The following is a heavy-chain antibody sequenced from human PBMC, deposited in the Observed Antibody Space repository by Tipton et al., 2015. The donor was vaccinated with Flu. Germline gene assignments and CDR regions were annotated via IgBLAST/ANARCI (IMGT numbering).Heavy chain of an antibody. CDR3: VRLTYYYGSGTSDY. V-gene: IGHV4-38-2*01. CDR2: VSHSGST. Sequence: GLVKPSETLSLTCGVSGYSISSGYYWSWIRQPPGKGLEWIGSVSHSGSTYYSPSLKSRITISVDTFKTQFFLRLSSVTAADTAVYYCVRLTYYYGSGTSDYWGQGTLVTVSS. D-gene: IGHD3-10*01. J-gene: IGHJ4*02. CDR1: GYSISSGYY.